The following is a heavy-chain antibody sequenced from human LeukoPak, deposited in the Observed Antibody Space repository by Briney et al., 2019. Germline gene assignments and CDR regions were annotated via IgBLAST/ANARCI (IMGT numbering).Heavy chain of an antibody. Sequence: HTGGSLRLSCAASGFTFSSYAMSWVRQAPGKGLEWVSAISGSGGSTYYADSVKGRFTISRDNAKNSLYLQMNSLRAEDTAVYYCARDYNSGYDSIDYWGQGTLVTVSS. V-gene: IGHV3-23*01. D-gene: IGHD5-12*01. J-gene: IGHJ4*02. CDR3: ARDYNSGYDSIDY. CDR1: GFTFSSYA. CDR2: ISGSGGST.